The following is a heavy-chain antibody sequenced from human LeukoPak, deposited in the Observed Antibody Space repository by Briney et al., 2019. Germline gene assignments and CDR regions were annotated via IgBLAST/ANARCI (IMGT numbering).Heavy chain of an antibody. CDR2: IYTRGTT. CDR1: GGSIRSGSYY. CDR3: ARVYTVMGATTVDHYHYYMDV. V-gene: IGHV4-61*09. Sequence: PSQTLSLTCTVSGGSIRSGSYYWSWIRQPAGKGLEWIGHIYTRGTTSYNPSVKSRVTVSLDTSKNQISLKLSSVTAADTAIYYCARVYTVMGATTVDHYHYYMDVWGKGTTVTVSS. J-gene: IGHJ6*03. D-gene: IGHD5-18*01.